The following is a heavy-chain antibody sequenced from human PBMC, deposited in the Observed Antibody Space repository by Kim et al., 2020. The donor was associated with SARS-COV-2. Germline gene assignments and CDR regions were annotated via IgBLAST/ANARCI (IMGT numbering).Heavy chain of an antibody. J-gene: IGHJ4*02. D-gene: IGHD2-15*01. CDR1: GGSISSYY. Sequence: SETLSLTCTVSGGSISSYYWSWIRQPPGKALEWIGYIYYSGSTNYNPSLKSRVTISVDTSKNQFSLKLSSVTAADTAVYYCARLVAGRVYFDYWGQGTLVTVSS. V-gene: IGHV4-59*01. CDR2: IYYSGST. CDR3: ARLVAGRVYFDY.